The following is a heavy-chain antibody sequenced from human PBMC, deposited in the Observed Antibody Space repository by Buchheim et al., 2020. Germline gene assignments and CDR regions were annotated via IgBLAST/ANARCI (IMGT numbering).Heavy chain of an antibody. V-gene: IGHV4-30-4*01. CDR2: IYYSGST. D-gene: IGHD3-10*01. CDR1: GGSISSDDYY. J-gene: IGHJ4*02. CDR3: ARDINGRADY. Sequence: QVQLQESGPGLAKPSQTLSLTCTVSGGSISSDDYYWSWIRQPPGKGLEWIGYIYYSGSTYYNPSLKSRLTISVDTSRNQFSLKLSSVTAADTAVYYCARDINGRADYWGQGTL.